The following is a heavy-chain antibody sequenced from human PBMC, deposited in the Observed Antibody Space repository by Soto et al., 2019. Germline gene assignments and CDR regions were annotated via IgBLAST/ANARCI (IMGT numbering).Heavy chain of an antibody. V-gene: IGHV4-30-2*02. Sequence: PSETLSLTCAVSGGTISSGGYSWSWIRQPPGKGLEWIGYLYHSGSTYYDSSLKSRVTMSVDTSKNQFSLKLNSVTASDTAVYYCGRQKAKYYAPNWFDPWGQGTLVTVSS. CDR3: GRQKAKYYAPNWFDP. D-gene: IGHD3-10*01. CDR2: LYHSGST. CDR1: GGTISSGGYS. J-gene: IGHJ5*02.